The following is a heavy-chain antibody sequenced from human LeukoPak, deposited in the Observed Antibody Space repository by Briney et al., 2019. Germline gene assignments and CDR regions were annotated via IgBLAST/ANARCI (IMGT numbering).Heavy chain of an antibody. J-gene: IGHJ4*02. Sequence: GSLRLSCAASGFTVISNYMSWVRQAPGKGLEWVSVIYSGGSTYYADSVKGRFTISRDNSKNTLYLQMNSLRAEDTAVYYCARDSRRILPSDWGQGTLVTVSS. CDR2: IYSGGST. CDR3: ARDSRRILPSD. V-gene: IGHV3-66*01. D-gene: IGHD2-15*01. CDR1: GFTVISNY.